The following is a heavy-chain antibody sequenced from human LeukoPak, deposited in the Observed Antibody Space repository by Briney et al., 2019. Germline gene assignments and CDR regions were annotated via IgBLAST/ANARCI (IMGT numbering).Heavy chain of an antibody. Sequence: SETLSLTCTVSGGSISSSSYYWGWIRQPPGKGLEWIGSIYYSGSTYYNPSLKSRVTISVDTSKNQFSLKLSSVTAADTAVYYCARVGRYYYGSGSPKGTFDYWGQGTLVTVSS. V-gene: IGHV4-39*07. J-gene: IGHJ4*02. CDR2: IYYSGST. D-gene: IGHD3-10*01. CDR3: ARVGRYYYGSGSPKGTFDY. CDR1: GGSISSSSYY.